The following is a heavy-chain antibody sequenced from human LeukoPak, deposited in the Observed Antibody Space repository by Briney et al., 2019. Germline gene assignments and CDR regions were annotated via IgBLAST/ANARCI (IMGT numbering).Heavy chain of an antibody. CDR3: ARGHRGVHGVATGVWY. CDR1: GGSISSSSYY. Sequence: PSETLSLTCTVSGGSISSSSYYWGWIRQPPGKGREWNGSIYYSGSTYYNPSLKSRVTISVDTSKNQFSLKLSSVTAADAAVYYCARGHRGVHGVATGVWYWGQGTLVTVSS. D-gene: IGHD3-10*01. CDR2: IYYSGST. V-gene: IGHV4-39*07. J-gene: IGHJ4*02.